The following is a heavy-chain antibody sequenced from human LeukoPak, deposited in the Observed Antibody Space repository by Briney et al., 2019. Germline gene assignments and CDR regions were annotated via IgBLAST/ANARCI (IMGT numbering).Heavy chain of an antibody. D-gene: IGHD6-19*01. J-gene: IGHJ6*03. CDR3: AREGPGIAVASYYYYYYMDV. V-gene: IGHV3-74*01. Sequence: GGSLRLSCAASGFTFSSYWMHWVRRAPGKGLVRVSRINTDGSTTTYADSVKGRFTISRDNAKNTLYLQMNSLRAEDTALYHCAREGPGIAVASYYYYYYMDVWGKGTTVTVSS. CDR2: INTDGSTT. CDR1: GFTFSSYW.